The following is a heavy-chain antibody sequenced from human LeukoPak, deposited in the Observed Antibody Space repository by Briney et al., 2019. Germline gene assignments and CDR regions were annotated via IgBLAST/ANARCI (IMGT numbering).Heavy chain of an antibody. J-gene: IGHJ3*02. V-gene: IGHV4-34*01. CDR1: GGSFSGYY. CDR3: ARGSGSYNRAFDI. D-gene: IGHD1-26*01. Sequence: SETLSLTCAVYGGSFSGYYWSWIRQPPGKGLEWIGEINHSGSTNYNPSLKSRVTISVDTSKNQFSLKLSSVTAADTAVYYRARGSGSYNRAFDIWGQGTMVTVSS. CDR2: INHSGST.